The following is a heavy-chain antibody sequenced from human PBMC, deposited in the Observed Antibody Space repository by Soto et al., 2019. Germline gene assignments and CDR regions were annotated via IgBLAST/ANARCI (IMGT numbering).Heavy chain of an antibody. J-gene: IGHJ4*02. CDR2: ISSSSSHT. V-gene: IGHV3-21*01. D-gene: IGHD3-22*01. CDR3: ARGGYAASGYY. Sequence: EVQLVESGGGLVKPGGSLRLSCAASRFTFSNYSMNWVRQAPGKGLEWVSSISSSSSHTYYADSVKGRFTISRDNAKSSLYLQMDSLRAKDTAVYYCARGGYAASGYYWGQGTLVTVSS. CDR1: RFTFSNYS.